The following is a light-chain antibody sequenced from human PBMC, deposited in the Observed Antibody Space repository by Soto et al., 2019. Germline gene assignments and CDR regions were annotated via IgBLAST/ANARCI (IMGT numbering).Light chain of an antibody. CDR2: DAS. CDR3: QQSYSTPRT. V-gene: IGKV1-39*01. Sequence: DIQMTQSPSSLSASVGARVTITCRASQSISSYLNWYQQKPGKATKVLIYDASSLQSGVPSRFSGSGFWTDFTLTISSLQPEDFATYYWQQSYSTPRTFGQGTKLEIK. J-gene: IGKJ2*01. CDR1: QSISSY.